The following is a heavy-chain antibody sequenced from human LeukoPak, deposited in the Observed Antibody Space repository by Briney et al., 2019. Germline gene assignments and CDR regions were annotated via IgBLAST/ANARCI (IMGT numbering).Heavy chain of an antibody. J-gene: IGHJ3*02. V-gene: IGHV3-9*01. CDR3: AKEGYDSSGYSTGSNGAFDI. Sequence: GGSLRLSCAASGFTFDDYAMHWVRQAPGKGLEWVSGISWISGSIGYADSVKGRFTISRDNAKNSLYLQMNSLRAEDTALYYCAKEGYDSSGYSTGSNGAFDIWGQGTMVTVSS. CDR2: ISWISGSI. CDR1: GFTFDDYA. D-gene: IGHD3-22*01.